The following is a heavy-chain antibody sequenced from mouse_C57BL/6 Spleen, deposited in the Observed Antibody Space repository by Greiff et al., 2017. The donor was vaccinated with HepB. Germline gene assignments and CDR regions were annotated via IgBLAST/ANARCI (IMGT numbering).Heavy chain of an antibody. D-gene: IGHD2-4*01. J-gene: IGHJ3*01. CDR2: INPNYGTT. CDR3: DREGYDYDSPVRG. V-gene: IGHV1-39*01. CDR1: GYSFTDYN. Sequence: VQLKESGPELVKPGASVKISCKASGYSFTDYNMNWVKQSNGKSLEWIGVINPNYGTTSYNQKFKGKATLTVDQSSSTAYMQLNSLTSEDSAVYYTDREGYDYDSPVRGWGKGIMVTVSA.